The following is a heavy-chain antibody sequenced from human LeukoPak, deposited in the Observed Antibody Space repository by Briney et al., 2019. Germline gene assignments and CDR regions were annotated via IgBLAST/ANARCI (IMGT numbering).Heavy chain of an antibody. J-gene: IGHJ4*02. Sequence: SETLSLTCSVSGGSLSSYYWSWIRQSAGKGLEWIGRIYPSGTTNYNPSLKSRVTISVDTSKNQFSLKLSSVTAADTAVYYCARALWFGEYNIWGQGTLVTVSS. CDR1: GGSLSSYY. V-gene: IGHV4-4*07. CDR2: IYPSGTT. D-gene: IGHD3-10*01. CDR3: ARALWFGEYNI.